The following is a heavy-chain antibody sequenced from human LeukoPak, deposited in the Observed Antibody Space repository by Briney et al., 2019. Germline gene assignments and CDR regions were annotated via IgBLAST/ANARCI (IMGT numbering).Heavy chain of an antibody. J-gene: IGHJ4*02. V-gene: IGHV3-48*01. D-gene: IGHD6-19*01. CDR1: GFTFNNYW. CDR3: ARGESVAGYYYFDY. CDR2: ISSSSSTI. Sequence: PGGSLRLSCAASGFTFNNYWMSWVRQAPGKGLEWVSYISSSSSTIYYADSVKGRFTISRDNSQNTLYLQMNSLRAEDTAVYYCARGESVAGYYYFDYWGQGTLVTVSS.